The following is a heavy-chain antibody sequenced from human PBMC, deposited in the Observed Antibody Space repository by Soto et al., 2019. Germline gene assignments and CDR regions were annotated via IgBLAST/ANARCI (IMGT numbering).Heavy chain of an antibody. Sequence: SETLSLTCAVYGGSFSGYYWSWIRQPPGKGLEWIGEINHSGSTNYNPSLKSRVTISVDTSKNQFSLKLSSVTAADTAVYYCARVVYYGSGSYLSYMDVWGKGTTVTVSS. CDR2: INHSGST. D-gene: IGHD3-10*01. CDR3: ARVVYYGSGSYLSYMDV. J-gene: IGHJ6*03. V-gene: IGHV4-34*01. CDR1: GGSFSGYY.